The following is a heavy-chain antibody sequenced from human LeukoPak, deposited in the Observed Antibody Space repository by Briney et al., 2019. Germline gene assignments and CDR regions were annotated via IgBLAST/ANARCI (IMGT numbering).Heavy chain of an antibody. CDR3: ARTSAPYYFDY. CDR1: GFTFSSYG. V-gene: IGHV3-33*01. Sequence: GRSLRLSCAASGFTFSSYGMHWVRQAPGKGLEWVAVIWYDGSNKYYADSVKGRFTISRDNSKNTLYLQMNSLRAEDTAVYYCARTSAPYYFDYWGQGTLVTVSS. CDR2: IWYDGSNK. J-gene: IGHJ4*02.